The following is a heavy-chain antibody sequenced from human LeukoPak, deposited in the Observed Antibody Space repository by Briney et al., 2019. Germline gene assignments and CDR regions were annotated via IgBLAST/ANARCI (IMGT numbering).Heavy chain of an antibody. CDR2: IYTSGST. V-gene: IGHV4-61*02. CDR1: GNSISSGDNY. J-gene: IGHJ6*03. D-gene: IGHD3-10*01. CDR3: AREGGGLGELYYYMDV. Sequence: SQTLSLTCTVSGNSISSGDNYWSWIRRPAGKGLEWIGRIYTSGSTNYNPSLKSRVTISVDTSKNQFSLKLSSVTAADTAVYYCAREGGGLGELYYYMDVWGKGTTVTISS.